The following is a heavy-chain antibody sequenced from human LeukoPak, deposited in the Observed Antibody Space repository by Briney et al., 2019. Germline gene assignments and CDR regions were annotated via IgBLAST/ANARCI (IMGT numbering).Heavy chain of an antibody. Sequence: SVTLSLTCTVSGGSINNYYWSWIRQPPAKGLEWMGWIYYSGSNKYNPSFTCPVTISINTTQNPSTRKLCLLHTSVTAVYYCARAPAGMDDWGQGTTVTVSS. CDR3: ARAPAGMDD. J-gene: IGHJ6*02. V-gene: IGHV4-59*01. CDR1: GGSINNYY. CDR2: IYYSGSN.